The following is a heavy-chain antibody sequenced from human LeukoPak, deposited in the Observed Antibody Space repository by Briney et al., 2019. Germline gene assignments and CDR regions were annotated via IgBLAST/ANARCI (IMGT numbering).Heavy chain of an antibody. CDR3: AKSSGGGGHDS. J-gene: IGHJ5*01. V-gene: IGHV4-38-2*02. CDR2: VYHSGT. D-gene: IGHD6-25*01. Sequence: PSETLSLTCTVSGYSIGSDYYWAWIRQPPGKGLEWIGCVYHSGTYYKSSLTSRVTISMDTSKNQFSLKLTSVTAADSAFYYCAKSSGGGGHDSWGQGTLVTVSS. CDR1: GYSIGSDYY.